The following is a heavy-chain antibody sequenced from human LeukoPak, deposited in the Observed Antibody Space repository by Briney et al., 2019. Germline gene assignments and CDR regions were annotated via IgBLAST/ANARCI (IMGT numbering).Heavy chain of an antibody. CDR3: ATDLRAPLGISH. Sequence: GGSLRLSCVASGFTFSRDSMTWIRQAPGKGLEWVSYICGDSSSIYYADFVIGRFTISRDNANNLVFLQMNNLRVEDTAIYYCATDLRAPLGISHWGQGTTATVSS. D-gene: IGHD3-16*01. CDR1: GFTFSRDS. V-gene: IGHV3-48*04. CDR2: ICGDSSSI. J-gene: IGHJ6*02.